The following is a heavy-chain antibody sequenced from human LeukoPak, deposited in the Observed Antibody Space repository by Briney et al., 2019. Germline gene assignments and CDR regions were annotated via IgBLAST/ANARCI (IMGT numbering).Heavy chain of an antibody. CDR3: AREWGGYSSGWYRPSYYYGMDV. Sequence: GASVKVSCKASGYTFTSYGISWVRQAPGQGLEWMGGIIPIFGTANYAQKFQGRVTITADESTSTAYMELSSLRSEDTAVYYCAREWGGYSSGWYRPSYYYGMDVWGQGTTVTVSS. V-gene: IGHV1-69*13. CDR1: GYTFTSYG. D-gene: IGHD6-19*01. J-gene: IGHJ6*02. CDR2: IIPIFGTA.